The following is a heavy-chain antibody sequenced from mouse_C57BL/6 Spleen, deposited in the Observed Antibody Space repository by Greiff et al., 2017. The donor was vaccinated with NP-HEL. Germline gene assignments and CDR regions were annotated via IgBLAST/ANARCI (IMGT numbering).Heavy chain of an antibody. D-gene: IGHD3-2*02. V-gene: IGHV10-3*01. CDR2: LRRKSSNYAT. Sequence: EVQGVESGGGLVQPKGSLKLSCAASGFTFNTYAMPWVRQAPGQGLEWVARLRRKSSNYATDYADSVKDRFTISRDDSQSMLYLQMNNLKTEDTARYYCVREGYYFDYWGQGTTRTVSS. J-gene: IGHJ2*01. CDR1: GFTFNTYA. CDR3: VREGYYFDY.